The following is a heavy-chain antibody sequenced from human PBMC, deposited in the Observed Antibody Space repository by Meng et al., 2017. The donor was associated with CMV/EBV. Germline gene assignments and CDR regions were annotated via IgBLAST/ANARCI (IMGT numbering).Heavy chain of an antibody. CDR2: INPNSGGT. CDR3: ARVCRSGRDGYEPLDY. CDR1: GYTFTGYY. V-gene: IGHV1-2*02. Sequence: ASVKVSCKASGYTFTGYYMHWVRQAPGQGLEWMGWINPNSGGTNYAQKFQGRVTMTRDTSISTAYMELSRLRSDDTAVYYCARVCRSGRDGYEPLDYWGQGTLVTVSS. J-gene: IGHJ4*02. D-gene: IGHD5-12*01.